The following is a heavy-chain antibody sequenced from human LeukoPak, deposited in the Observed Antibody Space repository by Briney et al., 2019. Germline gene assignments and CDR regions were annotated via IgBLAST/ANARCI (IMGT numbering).Heavy chain of an antibody. CDR3: ARDPGFLITGTYLDY. J-gene: IGHJ4*02. D-gene: IGHD1-20*01. Sequence: ASVKVSCKASGYSFNNYGVSWVRQAPGQGLEWMGWISAYNGNTNYAQNLQGRVTMTTDTSTNTAYIELRSLRYDDTAVYYCARDPGFLITGTYLDYWGQGTLVAVSS. CDR1: GYSFNNYG. CDR2: ISAYNGNT. V-gene: IGHV1-18*01.